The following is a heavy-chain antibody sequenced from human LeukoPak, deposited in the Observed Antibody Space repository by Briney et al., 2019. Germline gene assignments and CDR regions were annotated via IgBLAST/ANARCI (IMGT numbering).Heavy chain of an antibody. CDR2: ISRGGST. J-gene: IGHJ2*01. Sequence: GGSLRLSCAASGFTVSSNYMSGLRQAPGKGLKRVSVISRGGSTHYAGSVEGRFAISRDKSQNTVYLQLHSLRAEDTAGHYCARSRDYSYPYWYGVRWGRGSLVTVSS. V-gene: IGHV3-53*01. D-gene: IGHD4-11*01. CDR3: ARSRDYSYPYWYGVR. CDR1: GFTVSSNY.